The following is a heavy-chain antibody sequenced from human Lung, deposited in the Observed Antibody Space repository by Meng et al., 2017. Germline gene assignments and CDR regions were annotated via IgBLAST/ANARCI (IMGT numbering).Heavy chain of an antibody. J-gene: IGHJ4*02. V-gene: IGHV1-69*06. CDR2: IIPIFGTA. CDR3: ASPRYSSGGTGYFDY. Sequence: SVKVSCKASGGTFSSYAISWVRQAPGQGLEWMGGIIPIFGTANYAQKFQGRVTITADKSTSTAYMELSSLRSEDTAVYYCASPRYSSGGTGYFDYWGRGTLVTVSS. D-gene: IGHD6-19*01. CDR1: GGTFSSYA.